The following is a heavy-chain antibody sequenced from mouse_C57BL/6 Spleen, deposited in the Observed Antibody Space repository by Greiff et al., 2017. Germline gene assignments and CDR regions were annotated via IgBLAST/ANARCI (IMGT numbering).Heavy chain of an antibody. J-gene: IGHJ1*03. Sequence: VQLQQSGAELARPGASVKLSCKASGYTFTSYGISWVKQRTGQGLEWIGEIYPRSGNTYYNEKFKGKATLTADKSSSTAYMELRSLTSEDSAVYFCAREGPEGYYGGHWYFDVWGTGTTVTVSS. V-gene: IGHV1-81*01. CDR2: IYPRSGNT. CDR3: AREGPEGYYGGHWYFDV. D-gene: IGHD1-1*01. CDR1: GYTFTSYG.